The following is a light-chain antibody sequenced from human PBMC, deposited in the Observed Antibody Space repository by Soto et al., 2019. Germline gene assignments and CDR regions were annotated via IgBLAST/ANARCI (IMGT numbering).Light chain of an antibody. CDR1: TTDVGSYNL. Sequence: QSALTQPASVSGSPGQSLTISCTGTTTDVGSYNLVSWYQHHPGKAPKLIIYEGTKRPSGVSYRFSGSKSGTSASLTISGLQAEDEADYFCCSYAGSATYVFGTWTKLTVL. CDR2: EGT. J-gene: IGLJ1*01. CDR3: CSYAGSATYV. V-gene: IGLV2-23*01.